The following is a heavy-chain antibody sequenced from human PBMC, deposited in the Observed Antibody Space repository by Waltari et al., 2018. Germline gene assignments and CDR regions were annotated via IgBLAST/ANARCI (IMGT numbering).Heavy chain of an antibody. D-gene: IGHD3-16*02. V-gene: IGHV1-69*10. J-gene: IGHJ4*02. CDR3: AWGRGLHLGELSLNY. Sequence: QVQLVQSGAEVKKPGSSVKVSCKASGGTFSSYAISWVRPAPGHGLEWMGGIIPILGIANYAQKFQGRVTITADKSTSTAYMELSSLRSEDTAVYYCAWGRGLHLGELSLNYWGQGTLVTVSS. CDR1: GGTFSSYA. CDR2: IIPILGIA.